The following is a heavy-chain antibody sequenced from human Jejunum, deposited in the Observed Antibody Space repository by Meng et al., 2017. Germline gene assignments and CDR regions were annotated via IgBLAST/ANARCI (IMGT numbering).Heavy chain of an antibody. CDR2: IKKGGSEQ. J-gene: IGHJ3*02. Sequence: GESLKISCAASGLTLSSYWMSWLRRAPGKGLEWVANIKKGGSEQNYVDSVKGRFTISRDNAKNSLYLQMNSLRAEDTALYYCAQYSGYPIDAFDIWGQGTMVTVSS. D-gene: IGHD5-12*01. CDR1: GLTLSSYW. CDR3: AQYSGYPIDAFDI. V-gene: IGHV3-7*01.